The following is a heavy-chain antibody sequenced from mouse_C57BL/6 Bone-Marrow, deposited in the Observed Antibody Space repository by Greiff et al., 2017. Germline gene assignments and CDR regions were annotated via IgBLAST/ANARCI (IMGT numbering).Heavy chain of an antibody. CDR3: ARSVLGFYAMDY. CDR2: IYPGSGSP. CDR1: GYTFTSYW. J-gene: IGHJ4*01. Sequence: QVQLQQPGAELVKPGASVKMSCKASGYTFTSYWITWVKQRPGQGLEWIGDIYPGSGSPNYNEKFKSKATLTVDTSSSTAYMQLSSLTSEDSAVYYCARSVLGFYAMDYWGQGTSVTVSS. V-gene: IGHV1-55*01.